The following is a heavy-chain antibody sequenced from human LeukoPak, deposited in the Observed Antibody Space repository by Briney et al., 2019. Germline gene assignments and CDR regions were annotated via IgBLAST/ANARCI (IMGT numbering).Heavy chain of an antibody. V-gene: IGHV3-23*01. CDR3: ASGAAAGTLTFFDY. CDR2: ITGSDGST. Sequence: GGSLRLSCAASGFTFSSYAMSWVRQAPGKGLEWVSSITGSDGSTYYADSVKGRFTISRDNSKNTLYLQMSSLRAEDTAVYYCASGAAAGTLTFFDYWGQGTPVTVSS. CDR1: GFTFSSYA. J-gene: IGHJ4*02. D-gene: IGHD6-13*01.